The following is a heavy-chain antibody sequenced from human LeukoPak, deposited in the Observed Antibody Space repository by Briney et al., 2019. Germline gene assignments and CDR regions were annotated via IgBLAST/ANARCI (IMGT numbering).Heavy chain of an antibody. J-gene: IGHJ4*01. CDR1: GGPITSTIHY. Sequence: KPSETLSLTCSVSGGPITSTIHYWGWIRQPPGKGLQWIGSIYYNGNTHYKPSLNSRVAMSVDTSRSQFSMRLDSVTAADTAIYYCARHGGYDNGWPRLFDFWGQGTLVTVSS. D-gene: IGHD3-9*01. CDR2: IYYNGNT. CDR3: ARHGGYDNGWPRLFDF. V-gene: IGHV4-39*01.